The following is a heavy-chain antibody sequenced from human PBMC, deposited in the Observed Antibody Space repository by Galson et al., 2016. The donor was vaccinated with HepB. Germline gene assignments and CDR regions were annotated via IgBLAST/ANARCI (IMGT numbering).Heavy chain of an antibody. Sequence: SVKVSCKASGYTFTSYAIHWVRQAPGQRLEWMGWTNNANGNTEYSQSFQGRVTITRDTSASTAYMELSSLRPEDTAVYYCVRDHYDSSGYPYNWFDPWGQGTLVTVSS. CDR3: VRDHYDSSGYPYNWFDP. D-gene: IGHD3-22*01. CDR1: GYTFTSYA. V-gene: IGHV1-3*04. J-gene: IGHJ5*02. CDR2: TNNANGNT.